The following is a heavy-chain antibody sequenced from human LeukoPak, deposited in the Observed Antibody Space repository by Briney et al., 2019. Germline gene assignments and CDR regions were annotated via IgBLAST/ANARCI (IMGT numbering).Heavy chain of an antibody. J-gene: IGHJ4*02. CDR2: ISGSGGST. CDR3: ARFASYYDILTGYYKGGFDY. V-gene: IGHV3-23*01. CDR1: GFTFSSYA. D-gene: IGHD3-9*01. Sequence: GGSLRLSCAASGFTFSSYAMSWVRQAPGKGLEWVSAISGSGGSTYYADSVKGQFTISRDNSKNTLYLQMNSLRAEDTAVYYCARFASYYDILTGYYKGGFDYWGQGTLVTVSS.